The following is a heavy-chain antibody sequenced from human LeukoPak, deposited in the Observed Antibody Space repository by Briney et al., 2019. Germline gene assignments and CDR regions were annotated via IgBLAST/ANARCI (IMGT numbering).Heavy chain of an antibody. Sequence: PSQTLSLTCTVSGGSISSGGYYWSWIRQHPGKGLEWIGYIYYSGSTYYNPSLKSRVTISVDTSKNQFSLKLSSVTAADTAVYSCAREIASSGYLFDYWGQGALVTVSS. D-gene: IGHD3-22*01. V-gene: IGHV4-31*03. CDR1: GGSISSGGYY. CDR2: IYYSGST. J-gene: IGHJ4*02. CDR3: AREIASSGYLFDY.